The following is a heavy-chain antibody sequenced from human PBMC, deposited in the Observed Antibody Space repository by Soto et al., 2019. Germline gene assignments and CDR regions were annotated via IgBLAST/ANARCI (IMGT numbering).Heavy chain of an antibody. J-gene: IGHJ6*02. V-gene: IGHV4-39*01. Sequence: SETLSLTCTVSGGSISSSSYYWGWIRQPPGKGLEWIGSIYYSGSTYYNPSLKSRVTISVDTSKNQFSLKLSSVTAADTAVYYCARNGYDILTGYYSYYGMDVWGQGTTVTVSS. CDR2: IYYSGST. D-gene: IGHD3-9*01. CDR3: ARNGYDILTGYYSYYGMDV. CDR1: GGSISSSSYY.